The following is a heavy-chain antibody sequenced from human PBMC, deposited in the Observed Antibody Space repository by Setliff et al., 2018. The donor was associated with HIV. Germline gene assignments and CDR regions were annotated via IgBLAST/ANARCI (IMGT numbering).Heavy chain of an antibody. D-gene: IGHD2-21*01. V-gene: IGHV4-39*01. CDR1: GDSISSSTFY. J-gene: IGHJ3*02. CDR3: ARPRLRGSGAFDI. Sequence: PSETLSLTCTVSGDSISSSTFYWGWIRQPPGKGLEWIGSIYYSGTTYYNPSLKSRVAISVDTSKNQFSLKLSSVTAADTAVYYCARPRLRGSGAFDIRGQGTMVTVSS. CDR2: IYYSGTT.